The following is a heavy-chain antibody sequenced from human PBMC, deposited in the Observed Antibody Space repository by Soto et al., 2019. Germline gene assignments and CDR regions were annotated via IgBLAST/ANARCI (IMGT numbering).Heavy chain of an antibody. Sequence: PSGTPFRPCPVSCFSISRCKWWGCVRQPPGEGMEWIGYIYYSGSTYYNPSLKSRVTMSVDTSKNQFSLKLSSVTAADTAVYYCARLNGYCVSTNCHGYYGMDVWGQGTTVTVSS. J-gene: IGHJ6*02. CDR3: ARLNGYCVSTNCHGYYGMDV. D-gene: IGHD2-2*03. CDR1: CFSISRCKW. V-gene: IGHV4-28*01. CDR2: IYYSGST.